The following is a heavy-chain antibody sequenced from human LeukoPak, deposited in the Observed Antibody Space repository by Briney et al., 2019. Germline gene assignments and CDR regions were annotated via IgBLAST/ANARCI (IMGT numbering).Heavy chain of an antibody. V-gene: IGHV1-18*01. D-gene: IGHD3-10*01. J-gene: IGHJ3*02. Sequence: ASVKVSCKASGGTFSSYAISWVRQAPGQGLEWMGWISAYSGNTNYAQKLQGRVTLTTDTSTSTAYMELKSLRSDDTAVYFCASSRFYFGSGSYPYDAFDIWGQGTMVTVSS. CDR3: ASSRFYFGSGSYPYDAFDI. CDR2: ISAYSGNT. CDR1: GGTFSSYA.